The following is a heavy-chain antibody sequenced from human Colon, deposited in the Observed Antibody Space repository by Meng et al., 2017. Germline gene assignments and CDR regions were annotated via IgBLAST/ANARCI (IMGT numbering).Heavy chain of an antibody. CDR3: AKCGSGNDYTCHYRGMDV. CDR2: ISGDAGTT. D-gene: IGHD3-10*01. J-gene: IGHJ6*02. V-gene: IGHV3-23*01. Sequence: GESLKISCAASGFSFSPYSMSWVRQAPGKGLEWVSSISGDAGTTYYADSVKGRFTVSSDNSNNTLFLQMNSLRVEDTAVYYCAKCGSGNDYTCHYRGMDVWGQGTTVTVSS. CDR1: GFSFSPYS.